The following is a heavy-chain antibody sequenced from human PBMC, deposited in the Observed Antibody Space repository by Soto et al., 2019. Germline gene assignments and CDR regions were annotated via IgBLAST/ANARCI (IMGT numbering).Heavy chain of an antibody. CDR3: ARGVVVAATPFDY. V-gene: IGHV4-39*01. CDR1: GGSISSSSYY. J-gene: IGHJ4*02. D-gene: IGHD2-15*01. Sequence: SETLSLTCTVSGGSISSSSYYWGWIRQPPGKGLEWIGSIYYSGSTYYNPSLKSRVTISVDTSKNQFSLKLSSVTAADPAVYYCARGVVVAATPFDYRGQGTLVTVSS. CDR2: IYYSGST.